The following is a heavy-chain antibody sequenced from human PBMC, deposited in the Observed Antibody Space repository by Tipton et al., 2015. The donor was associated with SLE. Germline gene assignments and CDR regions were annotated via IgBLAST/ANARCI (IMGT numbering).Heavy chain of an antibody. V-gene: IGHV3-30*04. CDR2: ISYDGSNK. CDR1: GFTFSSYA. CDR3: ARDVKFGGATYFDY. Sequence: SLRLSCAASGFTFSSYAMHWVRQAPGKGLEWVAVISYDGSNKYYADSVKGRFTISRDNSKNTLYLQMNSLRAEDTAVYYCARDVKFGGATYFDYWGQGTLVTVSS. D-gene: IGHD1-26*01. J-gene: IGHJ4*02.